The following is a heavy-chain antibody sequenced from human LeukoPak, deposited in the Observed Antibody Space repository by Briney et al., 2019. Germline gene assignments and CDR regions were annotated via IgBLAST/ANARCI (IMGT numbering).Heavy chain of an antibody. CDR3: ARDRDYNLADSFDH. CDR2: INFNGDTS. CDR1: GFSFDEFA. V-gene: IGHV3-9*01. Sequence: PRGSLRLSCAASGFSFDEFAMHWVRQAPGEGLGWVSGINFNGDTSRYAHSVNGRFTISRDNAKKVVYLQMNGLRGEDTALYYCARDRDYNLADSFDHWGQGTLVTVSS. D-gene: IGHD5-24*01. J-gene: IGHJ4*02.